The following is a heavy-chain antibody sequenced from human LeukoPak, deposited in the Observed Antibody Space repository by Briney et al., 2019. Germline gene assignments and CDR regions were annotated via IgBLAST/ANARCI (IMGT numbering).Heavy chain of an antibody. CDR3: ARSGITIFGVVIMWNYYYGMDV. J-gene: IGHJ6*02. D-gene: IGHD3-3*01. V-gene: IGHV4-4*02. CDR2: IYHSGST. Sequence: SGTLSLTCAVSGGSISSSNWWSWVRQPPGKGLEWLGEIYHSGSTNYNPSLKSRVTISVDKSKNQFSLKLSSVTAADTAVYYCARSGITIFGVVIMWNYYYGMDVWGQGTTVTVSS. CDR1: GGSISSSNW.